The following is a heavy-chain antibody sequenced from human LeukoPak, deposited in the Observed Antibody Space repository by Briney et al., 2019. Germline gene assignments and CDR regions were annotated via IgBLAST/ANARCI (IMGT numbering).Heavy chain of an antibody. Sequence: GGSLRLTCAASVFTFGRYAMYWVRQAPGKGLAGVSGIFGSGGSAHYADSVKGRFTISRDNSKNTVYLQMDSLRAEDTATYYCAKTTTGYSSGRYPAWPIDYWGQGTLVTVSS. CDR3: AKTTTGYSSGRYPAWPIDY. D-gene: IGHD2-15*01. J-gene: IGHJ4*02. CDR1: VFTFGRYA. CDR2: IFGSGGSA. V-gene: IGHV3-23*01.